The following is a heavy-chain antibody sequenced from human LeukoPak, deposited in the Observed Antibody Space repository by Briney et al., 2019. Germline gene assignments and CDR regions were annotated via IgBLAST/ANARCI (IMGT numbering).Heavy chain of an antibody. CDR2: ISSTSGTI. V-gene: IGHV3-48*02. J-gene: IGHJ4*02. D-gene: IGHD5-18*01. Sequence: GGSLRLSCAASGFTFSIYSMNWVRQAPGKGLEWVSCISSTSGTIYYADSVKGRFTISRDNAKNSLYLQMNSLRDDDTAVYYCARPVGLRGSYLGHFDYWGQGTLVTVSS. CDR1: GFTFSIYS. CDR3: ARPVGLRGSYLGHFDY.